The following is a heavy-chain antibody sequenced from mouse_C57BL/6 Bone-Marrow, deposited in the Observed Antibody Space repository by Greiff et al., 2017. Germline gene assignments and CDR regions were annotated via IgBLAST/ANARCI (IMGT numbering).Heavy chain of an antibody. J-gene: IGHJ4*01. Sequence: EVMLVESGGGLVKPGGSLKLSCAASGFTFSDYGMHWVRQAPEKGLEWVAYISSGSSTIYYADTVKGRFTISRDNAKNTLFLQMTSLRSEDTAMYYCARCYGPLFAMDYWGQGTSVTVSS. CDR1: GFTFSDYG. D-gene: IGHD1-1*01. CDR3: ARCYGPLFAMDY. V-gene: IGHV5-17*01. CDR2: ISSGSSTI.